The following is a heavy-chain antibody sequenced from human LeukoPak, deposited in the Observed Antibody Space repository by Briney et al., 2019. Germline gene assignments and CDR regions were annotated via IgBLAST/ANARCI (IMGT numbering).Heavy chain of an antibody. D-gene: IGHD3-22*01. Sequence: SETLSLTCTVSVGSISSGSFLWGWIRQPPGKGLEWIGSISYSGNTYYNPSLKSRVTISVDTSKNQFSLKLNSVTAADTAVYYCARLQYYDSRGYYYGFDYWGQGTLVAVSS. CDR2: ISYSGNT. CDR3: ARLQYYDSRGYYYGFDY. CDR1: VGSISSGSFL. J-gene: IGHJ4*02. V-gene: IGHV4-39*01.